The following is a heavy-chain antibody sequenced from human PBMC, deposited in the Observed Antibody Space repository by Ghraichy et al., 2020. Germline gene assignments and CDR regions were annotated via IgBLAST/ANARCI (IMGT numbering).Heavy chain of an antibody. CDR2: IDGDDDK. V-gene: IGHV2-70*04. CDR1: GFSLGTSRMG. Sequence: SGPTLVKPTQTLTLTCTFSGFSLGTSRMGVSWIRQPPGKALEWLARIDGDDDKFYTTSLKTRLTISKDTSKNQMVLTMTNMDPVDTATYYCARSKSGDQDAFDVLGQGTMVTVSS. J-gene: IGHJ3*01. D-gene: IGHD1-26*01. CDR3: ARSKSGDQDAFDV.